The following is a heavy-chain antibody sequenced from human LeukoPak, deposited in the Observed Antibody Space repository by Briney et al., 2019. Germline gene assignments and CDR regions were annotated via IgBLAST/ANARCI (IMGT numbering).Heavy chain of an antibody. CDR2: ISANGGNT. V-gene: IGHV3-23*01. Sequence: GGSLRLSCAASGFTFSSYSMNWVRQAPGKGLEWVSAISANGGNTYYADSVKGRFTISRDNSKDTLSLQVNSLRAEDTAVYYCAKERASRLPFDYWGQGTLVTVSS. CDR1: GFTFSSYS. CDR3: AKERASRLPFDY. D-gene: IGHD4-11*01. J-gene: IGHJ4*02.